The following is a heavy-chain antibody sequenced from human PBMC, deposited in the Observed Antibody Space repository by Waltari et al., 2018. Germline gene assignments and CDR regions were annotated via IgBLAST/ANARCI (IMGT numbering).Heavy chain of an antibody. V-gene: IGHV3-7*04. J-gene: IGHJ4*02. CDR3: QRGDY. Sequence: EVQLVESGGDLVQPGGSLRLSCAASGFTFSNFWMSWARPAPGKGLEWVANINQDGSGEYYVDSVKGRFTISRDNAKNSLYLQMNSLRAEDTAVYYCQRGDYWGQGTLVTVSS. CDR1: GFTFSNFW. CDR2: INQDGSGE.